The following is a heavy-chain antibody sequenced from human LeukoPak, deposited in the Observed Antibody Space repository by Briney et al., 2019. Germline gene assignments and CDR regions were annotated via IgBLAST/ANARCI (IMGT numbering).Heavy chain of an antibody. CDR3: ARQALRLYGDKSQVDY. D-gene: IGHD4-23*01. Sequence: GGSLTPSCVASGFIFSDYVIHCVRQAPGKRLEWVAVIWYDGSNKYYADSVKGRFTISRDNSKNTLYLQMNSLRAEDTAVYYCARQALRLYGDKSQVDYSGEGALVTVSS. CDR2: IWYDGSNK. V-gene: IGHV3-33*01. J-gene: IGHJ4*02. CDR1: GFIFSDYV.